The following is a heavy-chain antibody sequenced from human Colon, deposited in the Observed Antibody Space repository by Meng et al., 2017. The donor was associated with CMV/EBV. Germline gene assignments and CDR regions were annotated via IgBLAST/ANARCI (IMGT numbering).Heavy chain of an antibody. V-gene: IGHV3-74*01. CDR3: ARGPLYDAVDY. Sequence: LSCAASGFTFGSYWMHWVRQAPGKGLMWVARINTDGITANYADSVKGRFTISRDNAKNTLYLQMNSLRAEDTAVYYCARGPLYDAVDYWGQGTLVTSPQ. CDR2: INTDGITA. D-gene: IGHD2-2*02. CDR1: GFTFGSYW. J-gene: IGHJ4*02.